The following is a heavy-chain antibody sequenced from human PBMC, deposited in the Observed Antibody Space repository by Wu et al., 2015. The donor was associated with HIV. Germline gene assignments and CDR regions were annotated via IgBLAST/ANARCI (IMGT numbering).Heavy chain of an antibody. J-gene: IGHJ4*02. CDR2: ISAYNGNT. CDR1: GYTFTDYY. V-gene: IGHV1-18*04. Sequence: VQLVQSGAEVKKPGATVKISCKVSGYTFTDYYMHWVQQAPGKGLEWMGWISAYNGNTNYAQKLQGRVTMTTDTSTSTAYMELRSLRSDDTAVYYCARAVYYYDSSGYCLDYVGPGNPGHRLL. D-gene: IGHD3-22*01. CDR3: ARAVYYYDSSGYCLDY.